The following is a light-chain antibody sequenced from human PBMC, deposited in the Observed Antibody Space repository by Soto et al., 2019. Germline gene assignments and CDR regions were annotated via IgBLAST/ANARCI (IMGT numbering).Light chain of an antibody. V-gene: IGKV1-5*01. CDR2: DAS. J-gene: IGKJ1*01. CDR3: QQYDTYRT. Sequence: DIQMTQSPSTLPASVGDRVTVTCRASQSISSWLAWYQQKPGKVPKLLIFDASTLESGVPSRFSGSGSGTEFTLTIDSLQPDDFATYYCQQYDTYRTFGQGTKVDIK. CDR1: QSISSW.